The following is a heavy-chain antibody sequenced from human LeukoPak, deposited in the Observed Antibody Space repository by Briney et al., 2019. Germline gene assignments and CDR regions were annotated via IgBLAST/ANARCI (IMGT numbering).Heavy chain of an antibody. CDR1: GFTFSSYA. CDR3: ARGRCSNCYAAGDY. J-gene: IGHJ4*02. D-gene: IGHD2-2*01. V-gene: IGHV3-21*01. CDR2: TSSNDNYR. Sequence: GRSLRLSCVASGFTFSSYAMNWVRQAPGKGLEWVSSTSSNDNYRYYADSVKGRFIISRDSAKNSLYLQMNSLRAEDTAVYFCARGRCSNCYAAGDYWGQGTLVTVSS.